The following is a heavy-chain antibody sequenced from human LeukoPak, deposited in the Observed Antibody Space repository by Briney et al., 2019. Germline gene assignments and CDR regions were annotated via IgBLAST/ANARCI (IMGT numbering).Heavy chain of an antibody. Sequence: GESLKISCKGSGYSFTSYWIGWVRQMPGKGLEWMGIIYPGDSDTRYSPSFQGQVTISADKSISTAYLQWSSLKASDTAMYYCARRFPAYGDYGAAGYWGQGTLVTVSS. CDR3: ARRFPAYGDYGAAGY. D-gene: IGHD4-17*01. J-gene: IGHJ4*02. V-gene: IGHV5-51*01. CDR2: IYPGDSDT. CDR1: GYSFTSYW.